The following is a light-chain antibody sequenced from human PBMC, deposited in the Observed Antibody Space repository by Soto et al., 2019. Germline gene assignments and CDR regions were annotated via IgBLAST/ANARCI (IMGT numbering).Light chain of an antibody. Sequence: DIPMTQSPSSLSASVGDRVTITCRASQSINTYLNWYQQEPGKAPKLLIYAASTLQGGVPSRFSGSGSGSDFTLAISSLQPEDFATYYCQQTFSPPSITFGQGTRLDIK. V-gene: IGKV1-39*01. CDR1: QSINTY. J-gene: IGKJ5*01. CDR3: QQTFSPPSIT. CDR2: AAS.